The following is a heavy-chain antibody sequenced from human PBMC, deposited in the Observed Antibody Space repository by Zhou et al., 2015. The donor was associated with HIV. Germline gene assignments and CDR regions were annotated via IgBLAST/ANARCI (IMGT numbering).Heavy chain of an antibody. D-gene: IGHD6-19*01. CDR2: ISGHKTDT. V-gene: IGHV1-18*04. J-gene: IGHJ1*01. Sequence: QLAQSGAEVKKPGTSVKVSCKASGYTFTNYGINWVRQAPGQGLEWVGWISGHKTDTRSAQNFQDRVTMTTDTSTSTAYMELRSLRSEDTAVYYCARSRGPIAVAGPAEYFQHWGQGHPGHRLL. CDR1: GYTFTNYG. CDR3: ARSRGPIAVAGPAEYFQH.